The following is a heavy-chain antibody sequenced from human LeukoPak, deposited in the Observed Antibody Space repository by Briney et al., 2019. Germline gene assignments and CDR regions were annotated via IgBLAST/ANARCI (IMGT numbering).Heavy chain of an antibody. D-gene: IGHD2-21*02. CDR3: ARESAVTVADYGMDV. Sequence: GGSLRLSCAASGFSFSNHSMHWVRQTPGKGLEWVAVISYDGSNKYYADSVKGRFTISRDNSKNTLYLQMNSLRLEDTAVYYCARESAVTVADYGMDVWGQGTTVTVSS. V-gene: IGHV3-30*03. CDR2: ISYDGSNK. J-gene: IGHJ6*02. CDR1: GFSFSNHS.